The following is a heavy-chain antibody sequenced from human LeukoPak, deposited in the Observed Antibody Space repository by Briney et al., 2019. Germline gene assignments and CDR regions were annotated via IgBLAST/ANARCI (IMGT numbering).Heavy chain of an antibody. J-gene: IGHJ5*01. CDR1: AFTFSDYY. CDR3: AGGRRYSASWYGDS. D-gene: IGHD6-13*01. V-gene: IGHV3-11*01. Sequence: KAGGSLRLSCAASAFTFSDYYMNWIRQAPGKGLEWVSYISGSGSTTYYADSVMGRFTISRDNAKNSLYLQMNSLRAGDTAVYYCAGGRRYSASWYGDSWGQGTLVTVSS. CDR2: ISGSGSTT.